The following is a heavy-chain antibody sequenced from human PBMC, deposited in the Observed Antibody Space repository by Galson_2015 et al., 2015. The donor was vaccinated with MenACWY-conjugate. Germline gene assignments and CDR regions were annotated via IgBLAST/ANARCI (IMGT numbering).Heavy chain of an antibody. CDR2: ISPGDSYT. CDR3: TRHPPGGRGMDV. J-gene: IGHJ6*02. V-gene: IGHV5-51*01. CDR1: GSTFPTYW. D-gene: IGHD1-26*01. Sequence: QSGAEVKKPGESLQISCKGSGSTFPTYWIGWVRQMPGKGLEWMGFISPGDSYTRYNPAFQGQVTISADKSISTAYLQWNSLQASDTAMYYCTRHPPGGRGMDVWGQGTTVTVSS.